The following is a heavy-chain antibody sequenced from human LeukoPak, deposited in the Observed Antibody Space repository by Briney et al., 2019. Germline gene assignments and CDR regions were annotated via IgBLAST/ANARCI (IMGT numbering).Heavy chain of an antibody. V-gene: IGHV4-59*08. CDR3: AGSSIAAITNWFDP. D-gene: IGHD6-6*01. CDR2: IYYSGST. CDR1: GGSISSYY. J-gene: IGHJ5*02. Sequence: PSETLSLTCTVSGGSISSYYWSWIRQPPGKGLEWIGYIYYSGSTNYNPSLKSRVTISVDTSKNQFSLKLSSVTAADTAVYYCAGSSIAAITNWFDPWGQGTLVTVSS.